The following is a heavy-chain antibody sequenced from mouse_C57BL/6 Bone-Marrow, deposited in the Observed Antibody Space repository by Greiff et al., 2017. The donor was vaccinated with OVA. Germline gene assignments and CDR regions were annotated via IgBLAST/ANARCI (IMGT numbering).Heavy chain of an antibody. CDR2: IGPGSGST. Sequence: VQLVESGAALVKPGASVKISCKASGYTFTDYYINWVKQRPGQGLEWIGKIGPGSGSTYYNEKFKGKATLTADKSSSTAYMQRSSLTSEDYAVYCWARRNITTVVAFDYWGKGTTLTVSS. CDR1: GYTFTDYY. V-gene: IGHV1-77*01. J-gene: IGHJ2*01. CDR3: ARRNITTVVAFDY. D-gene: IGHD1-1*01.